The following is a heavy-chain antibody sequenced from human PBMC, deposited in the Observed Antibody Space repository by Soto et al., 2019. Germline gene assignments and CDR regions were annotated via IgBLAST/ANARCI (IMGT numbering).Heavy chain of an antibody. CDR2: SRDKVHSHTT. J-gene: IGHJ4*02. Sequence: EVQLAESGGGLVQPGGSLRLSCAASGFTFSDHYMDWVRQAPGKGLEWVGRSRDKVHSHTTEYAASVKGRFTISRGDSENSLYLQMNSLKTEGPAVYYCARGVESTGYFDYWGQGTLVTVSS. CDR1: GFTFSDHY. V-gene: IGHV3-72*01. D-gene: IGHD4-17*01. CDR3: ARGVESTGYFDY.